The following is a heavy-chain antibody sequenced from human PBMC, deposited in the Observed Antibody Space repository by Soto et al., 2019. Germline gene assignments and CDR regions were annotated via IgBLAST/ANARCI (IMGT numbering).Heavy chain of an antibody. V-gene: IGHV1-18*01. CDR2: ISTYNGNT. Sequence: ASVKVSCKASGYSFTTSGITWVRQAPGQGLEWMGWISTYNGNTNYAQKLQDRVTLTTDTSTSTAYMELRSLRSDDTAVYYCARRLYGYYDYWGQVTMVTASS. CDR1: GYSFTTSG. D-gene: IGHD4-17*01. CDR3: ARRLYGYYDY. J-gene: IGHJ4*02.